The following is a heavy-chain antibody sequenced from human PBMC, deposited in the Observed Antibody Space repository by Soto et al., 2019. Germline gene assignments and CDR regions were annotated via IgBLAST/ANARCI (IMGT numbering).Heavy chain of an antibody. CDR2: IYYSGST. D-gene: IGHD1-26*01. J-gene: IGHJ5*02. CDR1: GGSISSSSYY. Sequence: SETLSLTCTVSGGSISSSSYYWGWIRQPPGKGLEWIGSIYYSGSTYYNPSLKSRVTISVDTSKNQFSLKLSSVTAADTAVYYCARGQPIVGATNWFDPWGQGTLVTVSS. V-gene: IGHV4-39*07. CDR3: ARGQPIVGATNWFDP.